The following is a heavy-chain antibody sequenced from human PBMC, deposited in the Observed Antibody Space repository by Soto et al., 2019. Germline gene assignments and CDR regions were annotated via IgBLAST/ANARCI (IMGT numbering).Heavy chain of an antibody. V-gene: IGHV1-3*01. D-gene: IGHD6-13*01. CDR2: IVVGNGNT. Sequence: ASVKVSCKASGFTFTSSAMQWVRQARGQRLEWIGWIVVGNGNTKYSQKFQGRVTITRDASASTAYMELSSLRSEDTAVYYCASVSSSWYTGMGYYGMDVWGQGTTVTVSS. CDR3: ASVSSSWYTGMGYYGMDV. J-gene: IGHJ6*02. CDR1: GFTFTSSA.